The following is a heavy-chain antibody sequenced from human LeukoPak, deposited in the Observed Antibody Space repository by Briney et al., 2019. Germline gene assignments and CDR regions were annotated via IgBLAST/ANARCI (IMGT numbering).Heavy chain of an antibody. CDR3: ASFYGPGYFDY. D-gene: IGHD3-10*01. V-gene: IGHV4-59*01. CDR2: IYYSGST. CDR1: GGSISSYY. J-gene: IGHJ4*02. Sequence: SETLSLTCTVSGGSISSYYWSWIRQPPGKGLEWIGYIYYSGSTNYSPSLKSRVTISVDTSKNQFSLKLSSVTAADTAVYYCASFYGPGYFDYWGQGTLVTVSS.